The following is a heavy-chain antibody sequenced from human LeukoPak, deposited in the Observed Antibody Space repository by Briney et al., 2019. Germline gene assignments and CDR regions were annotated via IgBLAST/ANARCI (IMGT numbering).Heavy chain of an antibody. V-gene: IGHV4-34*01. CDR1: GGSFSGYY. J-gene: IGHJ4*02. CDR2: INHSGIT. CDR3: ARGRRYSSGWYLTGPFDY. Sequence: SETLSLTCAVHGGSFSGYYWSWIRQPPGKGLEWIGEINHSGITNHNPSLKSRVTISVDTSKNQFSLKLSSVTAADTAVYYCARGRRYSSGWYLTGPFDYWGQGTLVTVSS. D-gene: IGHD6-19*01.